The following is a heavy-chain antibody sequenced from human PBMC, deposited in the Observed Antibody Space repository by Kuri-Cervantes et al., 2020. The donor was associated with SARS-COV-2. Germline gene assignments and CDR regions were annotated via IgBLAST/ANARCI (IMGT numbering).Heavy chain of an antibody. Sequence: GGSLRLSCAASGFTFSSYSMNWVRQAPGKGLEWVSSISSSSSYIYYADSVKGRFIISRHNSKNTLYLQMNSLRTEDTAVYYCASTSSGWFYYWGQGTLVTVSS. V-gene: IGHV3-21*04. CDR3: ASTSSGWFYY. CDR2: ISSSSSYI. CDR1: GFTFSSYS. D-gene: IGHD6-19*01. J-gene: IGHJ4*02.